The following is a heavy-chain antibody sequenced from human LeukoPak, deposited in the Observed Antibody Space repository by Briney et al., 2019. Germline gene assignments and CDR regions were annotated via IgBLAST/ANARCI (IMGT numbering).Heavy chain of an antibody. CDR1: GYSFTSYW. Sequence: GESLKISCKGSGYSFTSYWIGWVRQMPGKGLEWMGIIYPGDSDTRYSPSFQGQVTISADKSISTAYLQWSSLKASDTAMYYCARRTDYYDSSGYYASGNYFDYGGQGTLVTVSS. V-gene: IGHV5-51*01. D-gene: IGHD3-22*01. CDR2: IYPGDSDT. J-gene: IGHJ4*02. CDR3: ARRTDYYDSSGYYASGNYFDY.